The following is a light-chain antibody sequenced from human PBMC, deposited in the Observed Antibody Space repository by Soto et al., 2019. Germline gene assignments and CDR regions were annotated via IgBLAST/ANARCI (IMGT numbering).Light chain of an antibody. J-gene: IGKJ5*01. CDR2: TAS. CDR3: QHTNNFHFT. Sequence: DIQMTQSPSSLSASVGDRVTITCRASQSISTWLAWYQQKPGKAPKLLIYTASRLQTGVPPRFSGSGSGTDFTLTINSLQPEDFATYYCQHTNNFHFTFGQGTRLEI. CDR1: QSISTW. V-gene: IGKV1-12*01.